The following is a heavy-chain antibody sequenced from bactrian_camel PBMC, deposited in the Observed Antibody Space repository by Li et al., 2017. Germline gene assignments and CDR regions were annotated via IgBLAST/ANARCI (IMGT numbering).Heavy chain of an antibody. J-gene: IGHJ6*01. D-gene: IGHD3*01. CDR3: AADWRKYGGDWVSRAVDFAY. CDR1: GISLRSAFC. Sequence: HVQLVESGGGSVQAGGPLRLSCAGTGISLRSAFCVGWFRQTPGQEREGVAVIVNDESTAYADSVKGRFTVSRDNAEGTLYLQMNELKPEDTAMYCCAADWRKYGGDWVSRAVDFAYCGQGTQVTVS. V-gene: IGHV3S53*01. CDR2: IVNDEST.